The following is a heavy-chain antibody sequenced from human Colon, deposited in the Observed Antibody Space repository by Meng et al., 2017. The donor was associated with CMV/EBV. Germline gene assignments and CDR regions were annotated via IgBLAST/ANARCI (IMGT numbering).Heavy chain of an antibody. D-gene: IGHD3-16*01. Sequence: GSLRLSCTVSGGSISSYYWSWIRQPPGKGLEWIGYIYYSGSTNYNPSLKSRVTISVDTSKNQFSLKLSSVTAADTAVYYCARDPWGPTDYWGQGTLVTVPQ. CDR1: GGSISSYY. CDR3: ARDPWGPTDY. CDR2: IYYSGST. V-gene: IGHV4-59*01. J-gene: IGHJ4*02.